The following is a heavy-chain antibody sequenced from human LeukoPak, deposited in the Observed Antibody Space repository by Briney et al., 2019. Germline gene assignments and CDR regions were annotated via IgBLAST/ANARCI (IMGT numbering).Heavy chain of an antibody. CDR1: GGSISSGSYY. Sequence: SENLSLTCTVSGGSISSGSYYWSWIRQPSGKGLEWIGRIYTSGSTNYNPSLKSRVTISADTSKNQFSLKLSSVTAADTAVYYCARQGSPATVTTYHWGQGTLVTVSS. D-gene: IGHD4-17*01. V-gene: IGHV4-61*02. CDR2: IYTSGST. J-gene: IGHJ5*02. CDR3: ARQGSPATVTTYH.